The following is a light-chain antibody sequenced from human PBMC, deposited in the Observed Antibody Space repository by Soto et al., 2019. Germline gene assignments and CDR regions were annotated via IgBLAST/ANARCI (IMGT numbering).Light chain of an antibody. CDR1: SSDVGGHKY. Sequence: ALTQPASVSGSPGQSITISCTGTSSDVGGHKYVSWYQQHPDKAPKVLIFEVSNRPSGISNRFSGSKSGNTASLTISGLQAEDEADYYCSSYTSSTTSVVFGGGTKVTVL. CDR3: SSYTSSTTSVV. CDR2: EVS. J-gene: IGLJ2*01. V-gene: IGLV2-14*01.